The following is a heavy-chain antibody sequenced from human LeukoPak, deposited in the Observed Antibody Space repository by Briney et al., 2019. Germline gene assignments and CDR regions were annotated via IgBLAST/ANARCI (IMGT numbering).Heavy chain of an antibody. CDR1: GFTFGDYA. J-gene: IGHJ6*03. Sequence: GGSLRLSCAASGFTFGDYAMQWVRQAPGKGLEWVSLINWDATRTYYADSVKGRFTISRDNSKNSLSLQMNSLRPEDTALYYCAKERRRYYMDVWGKGTTVTVSS. CDR3: AKERRRYYMDV. V-gene: IGHV3-43D*04. CDR2: INWDATRT.